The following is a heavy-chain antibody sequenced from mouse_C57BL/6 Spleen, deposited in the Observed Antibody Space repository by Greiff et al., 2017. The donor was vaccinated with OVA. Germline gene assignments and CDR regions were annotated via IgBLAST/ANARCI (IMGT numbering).Heavy chain of an antibody. Sequence: VKLVESGPGLVQPSQSLSITCTVSGFSLTSYGVHWVRQSPGEGLEWLGVLWSGGSTDYNAAVISRLSISKDNSKSQVFFKMNSLQADDTAIYYCARNKDDGYNFDYWGQGTTLTVSS. J-gene: IGHJ2*01. D-gene: IGHD2-3*01. CDR1: GFSLTSYG. V-gene: IGHV2-2*01. CDR3: ARNKDDGYNFDY. CDR2: LWSGGST.